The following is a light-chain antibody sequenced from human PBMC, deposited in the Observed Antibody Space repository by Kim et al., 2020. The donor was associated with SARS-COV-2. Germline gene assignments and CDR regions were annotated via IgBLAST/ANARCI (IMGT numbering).Light chain of an antibody. CDR1: QSVNSY. J-gene: IGKJ4*01. CDR3: QQTSNMPIT. CDR2: DES. V-gene: IGKV1-39*01. Sequence: AFMGDRMTITCRASQSVNSYLNWYQQKPGITPKLLIYDESSLQSGVPPSFSGSGSVTDFALTISSLQPEDFATYYCQQTSNMPITFGGGTKVDIK.